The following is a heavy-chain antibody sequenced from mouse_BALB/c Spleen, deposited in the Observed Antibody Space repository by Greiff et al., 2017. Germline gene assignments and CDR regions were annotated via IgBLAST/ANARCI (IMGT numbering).Heavy chain of an antibody. J-gene: IGHJ4*01. CDR1: GYSFTGYN. Sequence: EVKLMESGPELGKPGASVKISCKASGYSFTGYNMYWVKQSHRKSLEWIGYIDPYNGGTSYNQKSKGKATLTVDKSSSTAYMHLNSLTSEDSAIYYCARSDDSYAMDYWGQGTSVTVSS. CDR2: IDPYNGGT. V-gene: IGHV1S135*01. CDR3: ARSDDSYAMDY.